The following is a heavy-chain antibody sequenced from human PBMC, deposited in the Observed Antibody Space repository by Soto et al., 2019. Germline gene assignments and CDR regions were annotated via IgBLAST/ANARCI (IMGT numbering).Heavy chain of an antibody. V-gene: IGHV4-4*09. CDR2: IYRTGST. J-gene: IGHJ4*02. D-gene: IGHD1-7*01. Sequence: SETLSLTCTISGGSISVYYWSWVRQPPGQELEWIGEIYRTGSTNYNPSVKSRVTISLDTSENQFSLKLTSLTAADTAVYYCASRDPGTSVDYWGQGTLVTVSS. CDR1: GGSISVYY. CDR3: ASRDPGTSVDY.